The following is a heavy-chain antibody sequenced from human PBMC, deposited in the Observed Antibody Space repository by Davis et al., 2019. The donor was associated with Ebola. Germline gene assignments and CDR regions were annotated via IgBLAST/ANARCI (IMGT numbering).Heavy chain of an antibody. Sequence: GESLKISCAASGFTFSSYNMNWVRQAPGKGLEWVSYISSSSSTIYYADSVKGRFTISRDNAKKSLYLQMNSLRAEDTAVYYCARDLGELSLFYYNGLDVWGQGTTVTVSS. CDR2: ISSSSSTI. CDR3: ARDLGELSLFYYNGLDV. J-gene: IGHJ6*02. D-gene: IGHD3-16*02. V-gene: IGHV3-48*04. CDR1: GFTFSSYN.